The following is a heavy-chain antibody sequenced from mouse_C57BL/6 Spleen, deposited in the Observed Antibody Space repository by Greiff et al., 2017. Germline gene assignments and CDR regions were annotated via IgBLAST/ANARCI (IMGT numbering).Heavy chain of an antibody. J-gene: IGHJ2*01. CDR3: ARRAWDYPYYFGY. Sequence: QVTLKESGPGILQSSQTLSLTCSFSGFSLSTSGMGVSWIRQPSGKGLEWLAHIYWDDDKRYNPSLKSRLTISKDTSRNQVFLKITSVDTADTATYYCARRAWDYPYYFGYWGQGTTLTVSS. D-gene: IGHD2-4*01. CDR1: GFSLSTSGMG. CDR2: IYWDDDK. V-gene: IGHV8-12*01.